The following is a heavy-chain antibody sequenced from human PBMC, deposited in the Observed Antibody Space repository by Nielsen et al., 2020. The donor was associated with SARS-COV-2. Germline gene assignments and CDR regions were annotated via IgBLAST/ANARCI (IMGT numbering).Heavy chain of an antibody. V-gene: IGHV3-74*01. CDR3: ARDYQVVPALGFDY. Sequence: GGSLRLSCAASGFTFSSYWMHWVRQSPGKGLSWVARINSDGSSTRYADSVEGRFTISRDNAKNSLYLQMNSLGAEDTAVYYCARDYQVVPALGFDYWGQGTLVTDSS. D-gene: IGHD2-2*01. J-gene: IGHJ4*02. CDR2: INSDGSST. CDR1: GFTFSSYW.